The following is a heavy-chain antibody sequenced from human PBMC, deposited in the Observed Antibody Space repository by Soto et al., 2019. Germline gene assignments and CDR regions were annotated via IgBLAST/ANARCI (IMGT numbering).Heavy chain of an antibody. CDR1: GFTFDDYA. Sequence: EVQLVESGGGLVQPDRSLRLSCAASGFTFDDYAMHWVRQAPGKGLEWVSGISWNSGSIGYADSVKGRFTISRDNAKNSLYLQMNSLRAEDTALYYCAKDAARRIAAYDWYFDLWGRGTLVTVSS. V-gene: IGHV3-9*01. D-gene: IGHD6-6*01. CDR3: AKDAARRIAAYDWYFDL. J-gene: IGHJ2*01. CDR2: ISWNSGSI.